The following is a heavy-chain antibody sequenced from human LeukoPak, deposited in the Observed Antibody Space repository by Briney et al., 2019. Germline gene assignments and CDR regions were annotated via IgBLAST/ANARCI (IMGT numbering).Heavy chain of an antibody. V-gene: IGHV3-30*03. D-gene: IGHD2-15*01. Sequence: GGSLRLSCVASGFTFSSYGMHWVRQAPGRGLEWVAMISYDGSDKYYAESVKGRFTISRDNSKNTLYLQMNSLRDEDTAMYSCATLLLGVGGDYWGQGTLVTVSS. CDR1: GFTFSSYG. J-gene: IGHJ4*02. CDR3: ATLLLGVGGDY. CDR2: ISYDGSDK.